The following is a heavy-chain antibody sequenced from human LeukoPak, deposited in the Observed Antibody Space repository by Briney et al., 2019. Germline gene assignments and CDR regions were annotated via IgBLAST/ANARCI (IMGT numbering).Heavy chain of an antibody. Sequence: GGSLRLSCAASGFTFSSKWMSWVRQAPGKGLEWVGNIQPDGSEGYPVDSVKGRFTISRDNARNSLFLQMNSLRVEDTAVYYCASQSFAKFDPWGQGTLVIASS. CDR2: IQPDGSEG. D-gene: IGHD3-16*01. V-gene: IGHV3-7*01. J-gene: IGHJ5*02. CDR3: ASQSFAKFDP. CDR1: GFTFSSKW.